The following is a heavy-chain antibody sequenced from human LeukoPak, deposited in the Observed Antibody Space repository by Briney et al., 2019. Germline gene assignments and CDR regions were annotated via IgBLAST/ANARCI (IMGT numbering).Heavy chain of an antibody. J-gene: IGHJ4*02. CDR2: IYSGDGT. CDR1: GFTVSSRN. Sequence: PGGSLRLSCAASGFTVSSRNMNWVRQAPGKGLEWVSLIYSGDGTYYADSVKGRFTISRDNSKNTLYLQMNSLRAEDTAVYYCALLTTYPYDSDYWGQGTLVTVSS. CDR3: ALLTTYPYDSDY. D-gene: IGHD3-22*01. V-gene: IGHV3-66*01.